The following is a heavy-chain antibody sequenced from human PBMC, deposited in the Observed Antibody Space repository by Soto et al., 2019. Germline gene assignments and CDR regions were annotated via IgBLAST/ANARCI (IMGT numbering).Heavy chain of an antibody. CDR3: ARDDSGYSGSHYIDYFNF. D-gene: IGHD1-26*01. V-gene: IGHV1-3*01. J-gene: IGHJ4*02. CDR1: GYTFTSYA. Sequence: ASVKVSCKASGYTFTSYAMHWVRQAPGQRLEWMGWIQGGNDNTYYSQRFQGRLTFTRDTSPGTTYMELSSLTSEDTAIYYCARDDSGYSGSHYIDYFNFWGQGTLVTVSS. CDR2: IQGGNDNT.